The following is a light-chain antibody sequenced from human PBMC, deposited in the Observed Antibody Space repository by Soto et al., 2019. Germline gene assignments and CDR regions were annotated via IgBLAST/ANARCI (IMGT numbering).Light chain of an antibody. J-gene: IGKJ4*01. V-gene: IGKV3-11*01. Sequence: EIVLTQSPATLSLSPGERATLSCRASQSVSSYLAWYQQKPGQAPRLLIYDASNRATGIPARFSGSGSGTDFTLTISSLEPEDLAVYYCQQRSNWPRITVGGGTKVEIK. CDR3: QQRSNWPRIT. CDR1: QSVSSY. CDR2: DAS.